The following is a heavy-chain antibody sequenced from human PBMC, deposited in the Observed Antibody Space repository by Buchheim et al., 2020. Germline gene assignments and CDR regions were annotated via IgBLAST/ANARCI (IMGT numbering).Heavy chain of an antibody. J-gene: IGHJ4*02. Sequence: QVQLQESGPGLVKPSQTLSLSCVVSGGSISRGGYYWSWIRQHPGKGLEWIGYTFYSGSTSYNQSLKSRVSISEDTSKNQFSLKLNSVTAADTAVYYCARTVSKWDYYFDYWGQG. CDR3: ARTVSKWDYYFDY. CDR1: GGSISRGGYY. D-gene: IGHD1-26*01. CDR2: TFYSGST. V-gene: IGHV4-31*11.